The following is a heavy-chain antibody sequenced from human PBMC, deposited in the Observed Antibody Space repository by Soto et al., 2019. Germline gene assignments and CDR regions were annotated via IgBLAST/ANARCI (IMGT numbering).Heavy chain of an antibody. J-gene: IGHJ4*02. CDR1: GFTFSDYY. CDR3: ARPSMGGAYGDYGVFDY. CDR2: ISSSSSYT. V-gene: IGHV3-11*06. Sequence: QVQLVESGGGLVKPGGSLRLSCAASGFTFSDYYMSWIRQAPGKGLEWVSYISSSSSYTNYADSVKGRFTISRDNAKNSLYLQMNSLRAEDTAVYYCARPSMGGAYGDYGVFDYWGQGTLVTVSS. D-gene: IGHD4-17*01.